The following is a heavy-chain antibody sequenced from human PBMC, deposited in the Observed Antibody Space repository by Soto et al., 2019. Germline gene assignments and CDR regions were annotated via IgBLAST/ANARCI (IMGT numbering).Heavy chain of an antibody. CDR2: IWYDGSNK. Sequence: GGSLRLSCAASGFTFSSYGMHWVRQAPGKGLEWVAVIWYDGSNKYYADSVKGRFTISRDNSKNTLYLQMNSLRAEDTAVYYCARSYDSSGYYRHDAFDIWGQGTMVTVSS. CDR3: ARSYDSSGYYRHDAFDI. D-gene: IGHD3-22*01. J-gene: IGHJ3*02. CDR1: GFTFSSYG. V-gene: IGHV3-33*01.